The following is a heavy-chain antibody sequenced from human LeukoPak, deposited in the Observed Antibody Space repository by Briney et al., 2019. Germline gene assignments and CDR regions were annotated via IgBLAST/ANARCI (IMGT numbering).Heavy chain of an antibody. D-gene: IGHD3-10*01. CDR3: AKSLGTHKYGSGSYPWFDP. Sequence: PGGSLRLSCAASGFTFNNYGMHWVRQVPGKGLEWVSAISGSGGSTYYADSVKGRFTISRDNSKNTLYLQMNSLRAEDTAVYYCAKSLGTHKYGSGSYPWFDPWGQGTLVTVSS. J-gene: IGHJ5*02. CDR2: ISGSGGST. V-gene: IGHV3-23*01. CDR1: GFTFNNYG.